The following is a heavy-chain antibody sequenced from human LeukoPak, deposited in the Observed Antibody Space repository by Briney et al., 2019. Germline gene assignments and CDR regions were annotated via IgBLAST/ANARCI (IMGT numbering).Heavy chain of an antibody. D-gene: IGHD3-3*01. CDR2: IIPIFGTA. V-gene: IGHV1-69*13. Sequence: GASVKVSCKASGGTFSSYAISWVRQAPGQGLEWMGGIIPIFGTANYTQKFQGRVTITADESTSTAYMELSSLRSEDTAVYYCARDKGYDFWSGYSSWGQGTLVTVSS. J-gene: IGHJ4*02. CDR1: GGTFSSYA. CDR3: ARDKGYDFWSGYSS.